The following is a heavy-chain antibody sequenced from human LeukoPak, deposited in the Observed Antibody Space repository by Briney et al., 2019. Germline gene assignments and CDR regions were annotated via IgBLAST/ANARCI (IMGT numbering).Heavy chain of an antibody. CDR2: ISSSSSYI. D-gene: IGHD2-15*01. CDR3: ARLGYCSGGSCY. V-gene: IGHV3-21*01. CDR1: GFTFSSYS. J-gene: IGHJ4*02. Sequence: PGGSLRLSCAASGFTFSSYSMNWVRQAPGKGLEWVSSISSSSSYIYYADSVKGRFTISRDSAKNSLYLQMNSLRAEDTAVYYCARLGYCSGGSCYWGQGTLVTVSS.